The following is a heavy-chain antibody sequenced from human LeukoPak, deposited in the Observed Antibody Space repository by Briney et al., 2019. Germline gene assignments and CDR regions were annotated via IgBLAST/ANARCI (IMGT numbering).Heavy chain of an antibody. CDR3: ARDYWWNYDY. D-gene: IGHD1-7*01. J-gene: IGHJ4*02. CDR1: GFTFSDYA. CDR2: ISKDGSDK. V-gene: IGHV3-30-3*01. Sequence: GGSLRLTCAASGFTFSDYAVHWVRQAPGKGLEWVAVISKDGSDKYYPGSVRGRFTISRDNSKNTIYLQMDSLRAEDTAIYYCARDYWWNYDYWGQGTLVTVSS.